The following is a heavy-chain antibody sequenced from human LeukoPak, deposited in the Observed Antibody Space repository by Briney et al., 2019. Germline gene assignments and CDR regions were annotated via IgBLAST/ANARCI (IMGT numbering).Heavy chain of an antibody. CDR3: ARVSVGIAAAGTYYYYYGMDV. J-gene: IGHJ6*02. V-gene: IGHV1-18*01. CDR1: GYTFTSYG. Sequence: ATVKVSCKASGYTFTSYGISWVRQAPGQGLEWMGWISAYNGNTNYAQKLQGRVTMTTDTSTSTAYMELRSLRSDDTAVYYCARVSVGIAAAGTYYYYYGMDVWGQGTTVTVSS. D-gene: IGHD6-13*01. CDR2: ISAYNGNT.